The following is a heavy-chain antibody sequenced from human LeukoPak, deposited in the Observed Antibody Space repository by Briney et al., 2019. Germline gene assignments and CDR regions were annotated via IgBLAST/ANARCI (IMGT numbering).Heavy chain of an antibody. Sequence: GGSLRLSCAASGFIFSSYSMSWVRQAPGKGLEWVSSISTSSSYIYYADSMRGRFTISRDNAKNSLYLQMNSLKPEDTAVYYCARVAEAAAFDSWGQGTLVTVSS. J-gene: IGHJ4*02. V-gene: IGHV3-21*06. CDR3: ARVAEAAAFDS. CDR2: ISTSSSYI. CDR1: GFIFSSYS. D-gene: IGHD6-13*01.